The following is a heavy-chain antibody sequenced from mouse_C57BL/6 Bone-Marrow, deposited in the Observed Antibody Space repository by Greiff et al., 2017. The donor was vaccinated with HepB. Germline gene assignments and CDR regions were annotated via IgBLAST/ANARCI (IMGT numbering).Heavy chain of an antibody. CDR1: GYTFTSYG. J-gene: IGHJ3*01. Sequence: VTLLESGAELARPGASVKLSCKASGYTFTSYGISWVKQRTGQGLEWIGEIYPRSGTTYYNEKFKGKATLTADTSSSTAYMELRSLTSEVSAVYFCAVIYYGISAWFAYWGQGTLVTVSA. CDR3: AVIYYGISAWFAY. D-gene: IGHD2-1*01. V-gene: IGHV1-81*01. CDR2: IYPRSGTT.